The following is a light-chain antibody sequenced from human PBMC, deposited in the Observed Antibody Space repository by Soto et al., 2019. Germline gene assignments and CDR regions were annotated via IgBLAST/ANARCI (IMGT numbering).Light chain of an antibody. CDR1: QSIRSY. Sequence: QMTQSPSSLSASVGNRVTITCRASQSIRSYLNWYQQKPGKAPKLLIYAASSLHSGVPSRFSGSGSGTDFTLTISSLQPEDFATYYCQQTYSTPWTFGQGTKVDIK. CDR2: AAS. V-gene: IGKV1-39*01. J-gene: IGKJ1*01. CDR3: QQTYSTPWT.